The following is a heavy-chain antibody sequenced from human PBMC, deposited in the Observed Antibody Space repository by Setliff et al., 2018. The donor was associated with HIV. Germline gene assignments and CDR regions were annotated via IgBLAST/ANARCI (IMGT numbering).Heavy chain of an antibody. J-gene: IGHJ5*02. Sequence: SVKVSCKASGDIPRHYGFNWVRQAPGQGLEWMGGIIPIFGIANYAQKFQDRVTITTDESTTTAYMELSSLRSEDTAVYFCARERYCSAGSCYSKLSWFDPWGQGTLVTVSS. CDR1: GDIPRHYG. CDR2: IIPIFGIA. V-gene: IGHV1-69*05. CDR3: ARERYCSAGSCYSKLSWFDP. D-gene: IGHD2-15*01.